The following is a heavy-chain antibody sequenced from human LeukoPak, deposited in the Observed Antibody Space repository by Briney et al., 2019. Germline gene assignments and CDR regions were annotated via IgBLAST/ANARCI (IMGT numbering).Heavy chain of an antibody. J-gene: IGHJ4*02. CDR2: IFYSGST. V-gene: IGHV4-39*01. Sequence: PSETLSLTCTVSGGSISSTRYYWGWIRQPPGKGLEWVGSIFYSGSTYDNPTLRSRVSMSIDTSKNQFSLRLYSVTDADSAVYYCAKHGRDSHFWRASSNWGQGTRVTVAT. CDR3: AKHGRDSHFWRASSN. D-gene: IGHD3-3*02. CDR1: GGSISSTRYY.